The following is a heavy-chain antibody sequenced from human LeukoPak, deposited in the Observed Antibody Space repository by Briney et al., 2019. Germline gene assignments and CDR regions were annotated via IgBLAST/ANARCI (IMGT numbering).Heavy chain of an antibody. CDR3: ASPDTEYYDSSGFDY. Sequence: LSXXASGFTFSSXXMNXVRQAPXXXXXXVSXISSSSSTIYYADSVKGRFTISRDNAKNSLNLQMNSLRAEDTAVYYCASPDTEYYDSSGFDYWGQGTLVTVSS. CDR2: ISSSSSTI. J-gene: IGHJ4*02. D-gene: IGHD3-22*01. V-gene: IGHV3-48*04. CDR1: GFTFSSXX.